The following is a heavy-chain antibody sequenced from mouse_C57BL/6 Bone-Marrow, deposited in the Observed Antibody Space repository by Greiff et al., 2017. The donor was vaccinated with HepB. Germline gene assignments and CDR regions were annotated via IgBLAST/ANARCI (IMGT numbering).Heavy chain of an antibody. CDR3: ARDNTTVVATGYFDY. CDR1: GYTFTSYW. CDR2: IDPSDSYT. J-gene: IGHJ2*01. D-gene: IGHD1-1*01. Sequence: QVQLQQPGAELVKPGASVKLSCKASGYTFTSYWMQWVKQRPGQGLEWIGEIDPSDSYTNYNQKFKGKATLTVDTSSSTAYMQLSSLTSEDSAVYYCARDNTTVVATGYFDYWGQGTTLTVSS. V-gene: IGHV1-50*01.